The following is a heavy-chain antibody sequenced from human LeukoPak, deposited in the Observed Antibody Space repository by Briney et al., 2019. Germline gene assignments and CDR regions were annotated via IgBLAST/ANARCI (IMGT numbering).Heavy chain of an antibody. CDR3: AKTYACGGDCYYFDY. V-gene: IGHV3-9*01. CDR2: ISWNSDNI. D-gene: IGHD2-21*02. CDR1: GFTFDDYA. J-gene: IGHJ4*02. Sequence: QPGRSLRLSCAASGFTFDDYAMLWDRHAPGKGLEWVSGISWNSDNIAYADSVKGRFTISRDNAKNSLYLQMNSLIPEDTALYYCAKTYACGGDCYYFDYWGQGTLVTVSS.